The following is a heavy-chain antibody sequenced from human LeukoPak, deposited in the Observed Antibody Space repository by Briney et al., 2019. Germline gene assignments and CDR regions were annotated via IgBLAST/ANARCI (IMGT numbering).Heavy chain of an antibody. V-gene: IGHV4-39*07. Sequence: SETLSLTCTVSGGSIASSNIYWVWIRQPPGRELEWIGSIYYSGTTHHTPSLKSRVTMSVDTSKNQFSLNLASVTAADTAVYYCARVGLFGYCTGDSCHSPLDYWGQEPLVTVS. CDR1: GGSIASSNIY. CDR3: ARVGLFGYCTGDSCHSPLDY. J-gene: IGHJ4*02. CDR2: IYYSGTT. D-gene: IGHD2-15*01.